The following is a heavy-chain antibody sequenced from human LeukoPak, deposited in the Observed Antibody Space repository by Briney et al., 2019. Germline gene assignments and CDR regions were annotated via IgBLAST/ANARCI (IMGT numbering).Heavy chain of an antibody. CDR3: AREDYDYVWGSFKPAQYFDY. D-gene: IGHD3-16*01. CDR2: INTNTGNP. Sequence: GASVKVSCKASGYTLTSYGMNWVRQAPGQGLEWMGRINTNTGNPTYAQGFTGRFVFSLDTSVSTAYLQISSLKAEDTAVYYCAREDYDYVWGSFKPAQYFDYWGQGTLVTVSS. J-gene: IGHJ4*02. V-gene: IGHV7-4-1*02. CDR1: GYTLTSYG.